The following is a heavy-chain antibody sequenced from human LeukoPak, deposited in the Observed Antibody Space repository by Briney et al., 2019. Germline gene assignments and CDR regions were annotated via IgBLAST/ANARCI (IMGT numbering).Heavy chain of an antibody. J-gene: IGHJ4*02. CDR3: AKELTTERTPGVDS. Sequence: GGSLRLSCTASGFTFSSYSMSWVRQGPGTGLEWVSAISGSGDTTFYADSVKARFTISRDNSKKTLYLQVNSLRAEDTAVYFCAKELTTERTPGVDSWGQGTLVTVSP. CDR1: GFTFSSYS. CDR2: ISGSGDTT. V-gene: IGHV3-23*01. D-gene: IGHD4-17*01.